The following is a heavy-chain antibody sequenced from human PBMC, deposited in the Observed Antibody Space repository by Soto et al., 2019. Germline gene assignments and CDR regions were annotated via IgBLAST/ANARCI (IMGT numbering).Heavy chain of an antibody. CDR1: GGTFSSYA. Sequence: QVQLVQSGAEVKKPGSSVKVSCKAPGGTFSSYAISWVRQAPGQGLEWMGGIIPIFGTAKYAQKFQGRVTITEDESTSTGYMELSSLRSEDTAVYYCARSQGGSSSLDIYYYYYYGMDVWGQGTTVTVSS. D-gene: IGHD2-15*01. V-gene: IGHV1-69*01. CDR2: IIPIFGTA. J-gene: IGHJ6*02. CDR3: ARSQGGSSSLDIYYYYYYGMDV.